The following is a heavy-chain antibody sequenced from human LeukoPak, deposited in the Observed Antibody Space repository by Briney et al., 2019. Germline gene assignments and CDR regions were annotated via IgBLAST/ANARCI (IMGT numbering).Heavy chain of an antibody. D-gene: IGHD3-10*01. CDR3: STDPPGT. J-gene: IGHJ4*02. V-gene: IGHV3-15*01. CDR2: IKGKAEGVTT. Sequence: GGSLRLSCAASGFTFSSQAMSWVRQAPGKGLEWIGRIKGKAEGVTTDYAAVVKGRFIISRDDSINTLYLQMNSLTTDDTGVYYCSTDPPGTWGQGTLVTVSS. CDR1: GFTFSSQA.